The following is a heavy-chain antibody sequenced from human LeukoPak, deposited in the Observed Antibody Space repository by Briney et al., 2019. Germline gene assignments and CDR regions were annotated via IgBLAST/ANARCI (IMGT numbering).Heavy chain of an antibody. Sequence: SETLSLTCTVSGGSISSYYWSWIRQPPGKGLEWIGYIYYSGSTNYNPSLKSRVTISVDTSNNQFSLKLSSVTAADTAVYYCVRSPKRGSYYFDYWGQGTLVTVSS. D-gene: IGHD3-10*01. CDR1: GGSISSYY. V-gene: IGHV4-59*01. CDR3: VRSPKRGSYYFDY. CDR2: IYYSGST. J-gene: IGHJ4*02.